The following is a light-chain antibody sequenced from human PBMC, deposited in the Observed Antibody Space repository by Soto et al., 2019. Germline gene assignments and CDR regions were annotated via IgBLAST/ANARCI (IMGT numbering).Light chain of an antibody. CDR1: QDIRTD. CDR2: AAS. Sequence: AIQMTQSPSSLSASVGDRVTMSCRASQDIRTDLGWYQQKPGKAPKLLIYAASSLQSGVPSRFSGSGSGTDFTLTISSLQPEDFATYYCPQDYNYPWTFGQGTKVEIK. V-gene: IGKV1-6*02. CDR3: PQDYNYPWT. J-gene: IGKJ1*01.